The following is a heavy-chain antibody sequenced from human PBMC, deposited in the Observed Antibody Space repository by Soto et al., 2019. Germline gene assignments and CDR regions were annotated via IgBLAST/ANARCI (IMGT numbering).Heavy chain of an antibody. CDR1: GFTFSSYA. CDR3: AKDRLLWFGELSLY. Sequence: EVQLLESGGGLVQPGGSLRLSCAASGFTFSSYAMSWVRQAPGKGLEWVSAISGSGGSTYYADSVKGRFTISRDNSKNTLYLQMNRLRAEDTAVYYCAKDRLLWFGELSLYWGQGTLVTVSS. V-gene: IGHV3-23*01. D-gene: IGHD3-10*01. CDR2: ISGSGGST. J-gene: IGHJ4*02.